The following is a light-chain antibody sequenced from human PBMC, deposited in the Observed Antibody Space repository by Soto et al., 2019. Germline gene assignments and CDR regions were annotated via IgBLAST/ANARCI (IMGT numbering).Light chain of an antibody. Sequence: EIVLTQSPGTLSLSPGERATLSCRASQSVSSSYLAWYQQKPGQAPRVLIYGASSRATGIPDRFSGSGSGTDFTLTISRLEPEDFAVYYCQHYGSSRTFGQGTKVEIK. CDR2: GAS. J-gene: IGKJ1*01. CDR1: QSVSSSY. CDR3: QHYGSSRT. V-gene: IGKV3-20*01.